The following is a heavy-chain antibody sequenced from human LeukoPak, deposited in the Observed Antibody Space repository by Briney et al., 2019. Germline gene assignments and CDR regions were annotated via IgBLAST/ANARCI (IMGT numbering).Heavy chain of an antibody. CDR1: GGSISSYY. Sequence: PSETLSLTCTVSGGSISSYYWSWLRQPPGKGLEWIGYIYYSGSTNYNPSIKSRVTISVDTSKNQFSLKLSSVTAADTAVYYCATRALYGSGSSTPFGAFDIWGQGTMVTVSS. CDR2: IYYSGST. J-gene: IGHJ3*02. CDR3: ATRALYGSGSSTPFGAFDI. V-gene: IGHV4-59*01. D-gene: IGHD3-10*01.